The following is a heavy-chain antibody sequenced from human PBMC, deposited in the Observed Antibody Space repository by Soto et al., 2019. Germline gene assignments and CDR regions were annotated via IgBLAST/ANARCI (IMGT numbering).Heavy chain of an antibody. J-gene: IGHJ4*02. V-gene: IGHV3-21*01. CDR3: ARSPPSDSSSSGAAIDY. CDR2: ISSSSSYI. D-gene: IGHD6-6*01. CDR1: GFTFSSYS. Sequence: EVQLVESGGGLVKPGGSLRLSCAASGFTFSSYSMNWVRQAPGKGLEWVSSISSSSSYIYYADSVKGRFTISRDNAKNSLYLQMNSLRAEDTAVYYCARSPPSDSSSSGAAIDYWGQGTLVTVSS.